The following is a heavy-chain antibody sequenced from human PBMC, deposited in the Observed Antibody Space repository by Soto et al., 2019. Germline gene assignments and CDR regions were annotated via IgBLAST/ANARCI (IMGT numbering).Heavy chain of an antibody. CDR3: AKPWGLTQ. CDR2: MSLKSEST. CDR1: GYIFSSHD. V-gene: IGHV1-8*01. Sequence: ASVKVSCKASGYIFSSHDITWVRQAPGQGLEWMGWMSLKSESTAVAQRLQGRVALTRDTSISTAYMELSSLRVEETAVYYCAKPWGLTQWGQGTMVTVS. J-gene: IGHJ4*02. D-gene: IGHD7-27*01.